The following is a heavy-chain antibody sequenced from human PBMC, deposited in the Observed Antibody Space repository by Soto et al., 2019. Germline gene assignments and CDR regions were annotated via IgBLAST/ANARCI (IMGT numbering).Heavy chain of an antibody. D-gene: IGHD6-19*01. CDR1: GGSIXXXX. V-gene: IGHV4-59*13. CDR3: ARGRHWLDY. CDR2: ISYTGST. J-gene: IGHJ4*02. Sequence: QVQLQESGPGLVKPSETLSLTCTVSGGSIXXXXXSWIRRPPGKGLEWIGYISYTGSTNYNPSLKSRVTISVDTSENQFSLRLSSVTAADTAIYYCARGRHWLDYWGQGTLVTVSS.